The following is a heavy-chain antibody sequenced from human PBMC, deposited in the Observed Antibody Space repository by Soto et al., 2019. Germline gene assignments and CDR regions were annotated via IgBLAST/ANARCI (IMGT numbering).Heavy chain of an antibody. V-gene: IGHV3-23*01. Sequence: EVQLLESGGGLVQPGGSLRLSCAASGFTFRTYAMNWVRQAPGKGLEWVSAISGSSSITLYADSVKGRFIVSRDNSKNTVFLEMNGLRAEDTALYYCAKGLLTSSNLYYALDEWGPGTTVTVSS. CDR3: AKGLLTSSNLYYALDE. CDR2: ISGSSSIT. CDR1: GFTFRTYA. J-gene: IGHJ6*02. D-gene: IGHD2-2*01.